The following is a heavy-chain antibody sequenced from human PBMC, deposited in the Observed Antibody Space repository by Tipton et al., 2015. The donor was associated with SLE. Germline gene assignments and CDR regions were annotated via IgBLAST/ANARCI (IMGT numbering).Heavy chain of an antibody. CDR1: GGSFSGYY. Sequence: TLSLTCAVYGGSFSGYYWSWIRQPPGKGLEWIGEINHSGSTNYNPSLKSRVTISVDTSKNQFSLKLSSVTAADTAVYYCARAPGLDRDYYYYYYMDVWGKGTTVNGSS. J-gene: IGHJ6*03. D-gene: IGHD3/OR15-3a*01. CDR3: ARAPGLDRDYYYYYYMDV. V-gene: IGHV4-34*01. CDR2: INHSGST.